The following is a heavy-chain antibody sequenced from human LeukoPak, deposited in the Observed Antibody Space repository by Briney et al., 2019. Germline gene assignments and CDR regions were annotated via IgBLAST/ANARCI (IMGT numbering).Heavy chain of an antibody. CDR2: IRSEASNK. CDR1: GFTSSSYG. J-gene: IGHJ6*02. Sequence: PGGSPRLACVAHGFTSSSYGMHGVRQASGQGIEWVAVIRSEASNKYYAESVKGRFTIARDNSKDALYLQMNSLRAEDTAVYYCARDLGYSSTSCYHYGMDVWAQGTTVTVSS. D-gene: IGHD2-2*01. CDR3: ARDLGYSSTSCYHYGMDV. V-gene: IGHV3-33*01.